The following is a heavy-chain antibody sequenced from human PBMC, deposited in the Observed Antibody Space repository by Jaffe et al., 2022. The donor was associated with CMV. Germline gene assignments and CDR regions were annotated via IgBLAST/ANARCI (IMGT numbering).Heavy chain of an antibody. D-gene: IGHD4-17*01. J-gene: IGHJ6*02. Sequence: EVQLVESGGGLVKPGGSLRLSCAASGFTFSSYSMNWVRQAPGKGLEWVSSISSSSSYIYYADSVKGRFTISRDNAKNSLYLQMNSLRAEDTAVYYCARVPPTRRGMDVWGQGTTVTVSS. CDR3: ARVPPTRRGMDV. CDR1: GFTFSSYS. CDR2: ISSSSSYI. V-gene: IGHV3-21*01.